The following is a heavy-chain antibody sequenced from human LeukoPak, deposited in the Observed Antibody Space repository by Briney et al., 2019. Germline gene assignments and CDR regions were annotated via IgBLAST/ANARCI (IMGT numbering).Heavy chain of an antibody. CDR2: ISGSGSST. Sequence: GGSLRLSCAASGLNFNIYTFSWVRQAPGKGLEWVSAISGSGSSTYYADSVKGRFTISRDNSKNTLHLQMNSLRAEDTAVYYCAKGPLIEVAGTTWDYWGQGTLVTVSS. D-gene: IGHD6-19*01. J-gene: IGHJ4*02. CDR3: AKGPLIEVAGTTWDY. V-gene: IGHV3-23*01. CDR1: GLNFNIYT.